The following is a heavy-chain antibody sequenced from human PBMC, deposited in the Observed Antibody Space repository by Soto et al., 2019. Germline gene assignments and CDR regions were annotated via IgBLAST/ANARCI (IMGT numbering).Heavy chain of an antibody. V-gene: IGHV3-9*01. J-gene: IGHJ5*02. CDR1: GFTFDDYA. CDR2: ISWNSGSI. D-gene: IGHD3-3*01. Sequence: PGGSLRLSCAASGFTFDDYAMHWVRQAPGKGLEWVSGISWNSGSIGYADSVKGRFTISRDNAKNSLYLQMNSLRAEDTALYYCAKDRRTYYDFWSGTGGPIFDPWGQGTLVTAPQ. CDR3: AKDRRTYYDFWSGTGGPIFDP.